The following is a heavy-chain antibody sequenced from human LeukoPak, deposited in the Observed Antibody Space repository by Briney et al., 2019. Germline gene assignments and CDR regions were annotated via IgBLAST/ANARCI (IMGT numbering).Heavy chain of an antibody. CDR3: ARDGVDYYGSGRPFDY. Sequence: ASVKVSCNASRYTFTTYAISWVRQAPGQRLEWMGWINAYNGNTNYAQKLQGRVTMTTDTSTSTAYTELRSLRSDDTAVDYCARDGVDYYGSGRPFDYWGQGTLVTVSS. J-gene: IGHJ4*02. V-gene: IGHV1-18*01. CDR2: INAYNGNT. D-gene: IGHD3-10*01. CDR1: RYTFTTYA.